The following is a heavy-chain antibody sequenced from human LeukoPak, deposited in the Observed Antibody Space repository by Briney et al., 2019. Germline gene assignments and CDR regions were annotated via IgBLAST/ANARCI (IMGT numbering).Heavy chain of an antibody. Sequence: GAPLRLSCSASGFLFTSYSMNWVRQAPGKGLEFVSSISSTSSATYYADSVKGRFTISRDNAKNSMYLQMNSLRDEDTAVYYCARQGDLDYWGQGTLVTVCS. D-gene: IGHD3-16*01. CDR3: ARQGDLDY. V-gene: IGHV3-48*02. J-gene: IGHJ4*02. CDR2: ISSTSSAT. CDR1: GFLFTSYS.